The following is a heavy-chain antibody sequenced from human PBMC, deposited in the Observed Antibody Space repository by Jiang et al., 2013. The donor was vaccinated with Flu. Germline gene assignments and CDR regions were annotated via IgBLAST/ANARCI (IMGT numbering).Heavy chain of an antibody. CDR2: INPNSGGT. CDR3: ARVYGDYQLGGDI. V-gene: IGHV1-2*02. D-gene: IGHD4-17*01. CDR1: GYTFTGYY. J-gene: IGHJ3*02. Sequence: SGAEVKKPGASVKVSCKASGYTFTGYYMHWVRQAPGQGLEWMGWINPNSGGTNYAQKFQGRVTMTRDTSISTAYMELSRLRSDDTAVYYCARVYGDYQLGGDIWGQGTMVTVSS.